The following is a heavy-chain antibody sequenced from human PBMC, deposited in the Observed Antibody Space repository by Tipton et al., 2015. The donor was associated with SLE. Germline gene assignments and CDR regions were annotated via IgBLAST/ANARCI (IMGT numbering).Heavy chain of an antibody. CDR3: ARRRYCGGDCYAFMFDY. CDR2: TYYSGHT. CDR1: GGSIMNTIYY. D-gene: IGHD2-21*01. V-gene: IGHV4-39*01. Sequence: TLSLTCSVSGGSIMNTIYYWGWIRPPPGKGLEWIGSTYYSGHTTYNPSLSSRVTVSVDTTKNQFYLKMTSVTAADTAVYYCARRRYCGGDCYAFMFDYWGRGTLVSVSS. J-gene: IGHJ4*02.